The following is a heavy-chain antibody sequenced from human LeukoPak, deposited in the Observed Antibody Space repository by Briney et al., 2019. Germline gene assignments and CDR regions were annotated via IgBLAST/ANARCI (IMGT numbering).Heavy chain of an antibody. V-gene: IGHV4-4*09. CDR2: IFSGGST. D-gene: IGHD3-16*01. Sequence: PSETLSLTCNVSGGSLSSHYCSWIRQAPGKGLEWIGFIFSGGSTNYHPSLKSRVSISMDTSQNQFSLKLTSVTAADTAVYYWAKGRGPLRVEFGDWGQGALVTVSS. J-gene: IGHJ4*02. CDR1: GGSLSSHY. CDR3: AKGRGPLRVEFGD.